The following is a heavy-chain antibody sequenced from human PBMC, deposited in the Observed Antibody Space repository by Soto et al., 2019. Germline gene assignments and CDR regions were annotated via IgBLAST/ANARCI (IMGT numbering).Heavy chain of an antibody. V-gene: IGHV1-18*01. D-gene: IGHD3-22*01. CDR1: GYTITIYC. J-gene: IGHJ4*02. CDR2: ISAYNGNT. CDR3: AREGIPMMDY. Sequence: VKRYCKASGYTITIYCISCVRQAPGQGLEWMGWISAYNGNTNYAQKLQGRVTMTTDTSTSTAYMELRSLRSDDTAVYYCAREGIPMMDYLCQGTLVTVSS.